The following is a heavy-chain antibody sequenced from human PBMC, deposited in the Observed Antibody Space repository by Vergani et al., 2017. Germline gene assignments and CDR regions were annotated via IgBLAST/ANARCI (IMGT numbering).Heavy chain of an antibody. J-gene: IGHJ3*02. CDR2: ISGSGGST. CDR3: AKDASIVGATSGGPXAFDI. CDR1: GFTFSSYA. V-gene: IGHV3-23*01. Sequence: EVQLLESGGGLVQPGGSLRLSCAASGFTFSSYAMSWVRQAPGKGLEWVSAISGSGGSTYYADSVKGRFTISRDNSKNTLYLQMNSLRAEDAAVYYCAKDASIVGATSGGPXAFDIWGQGTMVTVSS. D-gene: IGHD1-26*01.